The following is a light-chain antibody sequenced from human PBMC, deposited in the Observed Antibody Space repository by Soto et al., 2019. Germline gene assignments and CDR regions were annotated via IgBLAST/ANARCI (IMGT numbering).Light chain of an antibody. J-gene: IGKJ5*01. Sequence: EIVMTQSPSTLSVSPGERATLSCRASQSVSSNLAWYQQKPGQAPRLLIYDASNRATGIPVRFSGSGSGTDFTLTISRLDPEDFVVYYCQQYVSPPITFGQGTRLEIK. CDR1: QSVSSN. V-gene: IGKV3D-15*01. CDR3: QQYVSPPIT. CDR2: DAS.